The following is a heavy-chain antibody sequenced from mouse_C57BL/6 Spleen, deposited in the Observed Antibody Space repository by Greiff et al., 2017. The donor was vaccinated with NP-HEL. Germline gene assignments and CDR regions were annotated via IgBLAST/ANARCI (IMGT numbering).Heavy chain of an antibody. J-gene: IGHJ3*01. V-gene: IGHV5-9*01. Sequence: DVKLVESGGGLVKPGGSLKLSCAASGFTFSSYTMSWVRQTPEKRLEWVATISGGGGNTYYPDSVKGRFTISRDNAKNTLYLQMSSLRSEDTALYYCARGIYYGNSFAYWGQGTLVTVSA. D-gene: IGHD2-1*01. CDR1: GFTFSSYT. CDR2: ISGGGGNT. CDR3: ARGIYYGNSFAY.